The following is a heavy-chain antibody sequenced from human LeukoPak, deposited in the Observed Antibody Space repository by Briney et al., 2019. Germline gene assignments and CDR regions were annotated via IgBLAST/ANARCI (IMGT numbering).Heavy chain of an antibody. J-gene: IGHJ1*01. CDR2: IYYSWST. CDR3: ARVESGYGDYLHTALAEYFQH. D-gene: IGHD4-17*01. CDR1: GGSISIYY. V-gene: IGHV4-59*01. Sequence: SETLSLTCTVSGGSISIYYWSWIRQPPGKGLEWIGYIYYSWSTNYNPSLKSRVTISVDTSKNQFSLKLSSVTAADTAVYYCARVESGYGDYLHTALAEYFQHWGQGTLVTVSS.